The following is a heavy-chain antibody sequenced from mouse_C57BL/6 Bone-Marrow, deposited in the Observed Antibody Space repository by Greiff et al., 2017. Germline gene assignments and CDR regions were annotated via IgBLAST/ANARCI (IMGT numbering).Heavy chain of an antibody. Sequence: EVMLVESGGGLVQPGGSLKLSCAASGFTFSDYYMYWVRQTPEKRLEWVAYISNGGGSPYYPDTVKGRFTFPRDNAKNTLYLQMSRLKSEDTAMYYCARRGVTTEYAMDYWGQGTSVTVSS. J-gene: IGHJ4*01. V-gene: IGHV5-12*01. CDR2: ISNGGGSP. CDR3: ARRGVTTEYAMDY. CDR1: GFTFSDYY. D-gene: IGHD2-5*01.